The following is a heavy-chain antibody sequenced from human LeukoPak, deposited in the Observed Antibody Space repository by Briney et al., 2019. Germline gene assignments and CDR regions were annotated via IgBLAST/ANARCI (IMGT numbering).Heavy chain of an antibody. CDR1: GFTFSSYE. CDR3: ASHITMVRGPIH. Sequence: GGSLRLSCAASGFTFSSYEMNWVRQAPGKGLEWVSYISSSGSTIYYADSVKGRFTISRDNAKNSLYLQMNSLRAEDTAVYYCASHITMVRGPIHWGQGTLVTVSS. D-gene: IGHD3-10*01. CDR2: ISSSGSTI. J-gene: IGHJ4*02. V-gene: IGHV3-48*03.